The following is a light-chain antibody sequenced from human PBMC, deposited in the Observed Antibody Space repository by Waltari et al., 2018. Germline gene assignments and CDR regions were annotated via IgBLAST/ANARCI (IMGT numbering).Light chain of an antibody. CDR2: HAS. CDR1: QNIGGY. Sequence: ATLSCKARQNIGGYLGWYQQKCGQAPRLLIYHASTRAIGIPVRFSGSGSGTDFTLTTSSLEPEDFAVYYCQYRSNGPPITFGQGTRLEIK. V-gene: IGKV3-11*01. J-gene: IGKJ5*01. CDR3: QYRSNGPPIT.